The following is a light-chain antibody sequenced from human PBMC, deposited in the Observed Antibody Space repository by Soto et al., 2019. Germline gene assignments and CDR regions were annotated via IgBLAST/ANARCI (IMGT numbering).Light chain of an antibody. V-gene: IGKV3-11*01. CDR1: QSVSSN. CDR2: DAS. Sequence: EIVLTQSPDTLSLSLGETSTLSCRASQSVSSNLAWYQQKPGQAPRLLLYDASNRATGSPARFSGSGSGTDFTLTISSLEPEDFAVYYCQQRSNRPPITFGQGTRLEIK. J-gene: IGKJ5*01. CDR3: QQRSNRPPIT.